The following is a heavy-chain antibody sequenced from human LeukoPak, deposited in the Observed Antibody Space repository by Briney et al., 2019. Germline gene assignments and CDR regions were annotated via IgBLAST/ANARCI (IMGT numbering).Heavy chain of an antibody. CDR1: GGSISSGDYY. V-gene: IGHV4-30-4*01. D-gene: IGHD3-22*01. Sequence: SETLSLTCTVSGGSISSGDYYWSWIRQPPGKGLEWIGYIYYSGSTYYNPSLKSRVTISVDTSKNQFSLKLSFVTAADTAVYYCARAYYDSSGSPIFDYWGQGTLVTVSS. CDR2: IYYSGST. CDR3: ARAYYDSSGSPIFDY. J-gene: IGHJ4*02.